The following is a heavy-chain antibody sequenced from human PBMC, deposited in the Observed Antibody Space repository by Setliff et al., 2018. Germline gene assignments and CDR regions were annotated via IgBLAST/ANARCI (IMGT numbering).Heavy chain of an antibody. Sequence: GSLRLSCAASGFTFSNSWMSWVRQAPGKGLEWVANIKQDGSEKYYVDSVKGRFTISRDNAKNSLYLQLNRLRAEDTALYYCALFGDRDTSDIWGQGTMVTVSS. CDR3: ALFGDRDTSDI. CDR2: IKQDGSEK. D-gene: IGHD3-16*01. CDR1: GFTFSNSW. J-gene: IGHJ3*02. V-gene: IGHV3-7*03.